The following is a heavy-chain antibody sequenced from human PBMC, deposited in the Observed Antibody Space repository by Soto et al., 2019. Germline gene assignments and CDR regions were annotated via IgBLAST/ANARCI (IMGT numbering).Heavy chain of an antibody. CDR2: INASNGST. V-gene: IGHV1-46*01. CDR3: APWELLSSPGAFDI. Sequence: ASVKVSCKASGYTFTSYYMHWVRQAPGQGLEWMGIINASNGSTKYAQKFQGRVTMTRDTSASTAYMELSSLRSEDTAVYYCAPWELLSSPGAFDIWGQGTMVTVPS. CDR1: GYTFTSYY. D-gene: IGHD1-26*01. J-gene: IGHJ3*02.